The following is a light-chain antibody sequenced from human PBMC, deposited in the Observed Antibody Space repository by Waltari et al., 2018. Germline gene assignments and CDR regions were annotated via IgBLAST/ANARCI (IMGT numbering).Light chain of an antibody. V-gene: IGKV3-20*01. CDR2: AAS. CDR1: QSVSSSY. Sequence: EIVLTQSPGTLSLSPGERATLSCRASQSVSSSYLAWYQQKPGQAPRLLIYAASRRATGIPDRFSGSGSGTDFSLTISTLEPEDFAIYYCQQNGFAPRTFGQGTKVEIK. J-gene: IGKJ1*01. CDR3: QQNGFAPRT.